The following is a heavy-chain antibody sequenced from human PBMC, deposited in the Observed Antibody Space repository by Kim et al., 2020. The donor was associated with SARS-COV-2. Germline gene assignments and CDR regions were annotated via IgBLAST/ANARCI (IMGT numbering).Heavy chain of an antibody. Sequence: ALRLSCAASGFTFSSYGMHWVRQAPGKGLEWVAVISYDGSNKYYADSVKGRFTISRDNSKNTLYLQMNSLRAEDTAVYYCAKDFGGYGDYGGNWFDPWGQGTLVTVSS. CDR3: AKDFGGYGDYGGNWFDP. CDR1: GFTFSSYG. V-gene: IGHV3-30*18. J-gene: IGHJ5*02. CDR2: ISYDGSNK. D-gene: IGHD4-17*01.